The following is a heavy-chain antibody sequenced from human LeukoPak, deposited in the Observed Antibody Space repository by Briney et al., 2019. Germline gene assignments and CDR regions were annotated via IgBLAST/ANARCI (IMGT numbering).Heavy chain of an antibody. CDR2: IIPIFGTA. V-gene: IGHV1-69*13. Sequence: ASVKVSCKASGGTFSSYAISWVRQAPGQGLEWMGGIIPIFGTANYAQKFQGRVTITADESTSTAYMELSSLRSEDTAVYYCARPPYSSSRRWFDPWGQGTLVTVSS. J-gene: IGHJ5*02. D-gene: IGHD6-13*01. CDR1: GGTFSSYA. CDR3: ARPPYSSSRRWFDP.